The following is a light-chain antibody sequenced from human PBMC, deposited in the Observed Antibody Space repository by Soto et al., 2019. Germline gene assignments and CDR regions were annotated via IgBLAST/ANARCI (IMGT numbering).Light chain of an antibody. J-gene: IGKJ2*01. V-gene: IGKV3-20*01. CDR1: QSVSSSF. CDR3: HQYGSSPT. CDR2: GAS. Sequence: EIVLTQSPGTLSLSPGERATLSCRASQSVSSSFLAWYQQKPGQAPRVFIYGASSRATGIPDRFSGSGSGTDFTLTISRQEPEDFAVYYCHQYGSSPTFGQGTKLEIK.